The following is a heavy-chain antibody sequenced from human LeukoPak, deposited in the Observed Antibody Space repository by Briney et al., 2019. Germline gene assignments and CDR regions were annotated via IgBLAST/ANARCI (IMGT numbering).Heavy chain of an antibody. V-gene: IGHV1-69*13. CDR3: ARGTVRNSYGCPAGY. CDR2: IIPIFGTA. CDR1: GGTFSSYA. D-gene: IGHD5-18*01. J-gene: IGHJ4*02. Sequence: SVKVSCKASGGTFSSYAISWVRQAPGQGLEWMGGIIPIFGTANYAQKFQGRVTITADESTSTAYMELSSLRSEDTAVYYCARGTVRNSYGCPAGYWGQGTLVTVSS.